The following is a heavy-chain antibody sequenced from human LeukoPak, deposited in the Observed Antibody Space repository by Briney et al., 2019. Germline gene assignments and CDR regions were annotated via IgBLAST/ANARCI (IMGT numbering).Heavy chain of an antibody. CDR1: GFTFEDYT. V-gene: IGHV3-43*01. CDR3: VKDLSYESSGSVIEN. D-gene: IGHD3-22*01. Sequence: PGGSLRLSCAASGFTFEDYTMHWVRQGPGKTLEWVSLISWDGTTYYADSLKGRFTISRDNSKNSLCLQMDTLTTDDTAFYYCVKDLSYESSGSVIENWGQGTLVTVSS. CDR2: ISWDGTT. J-gene: IGHJ4*02.